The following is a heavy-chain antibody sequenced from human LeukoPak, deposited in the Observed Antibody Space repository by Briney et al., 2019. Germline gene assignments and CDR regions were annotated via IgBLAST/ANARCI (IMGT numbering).Heavy chain of an antibody. J-gene: IGHJ6*02. D-gene: IGHD3-10*01. Sequence: GGSLRLSCAASGFTFSSYAMSWVRQAPGKGLEWVSAISGSGGSTYYADSVKGRFTISRDNSKNTLYLQMNSLRAEDTAVYYCARYYYGSGSYFPYYYYGMDVWGQGTTVTVSS. CDR1: GFTFSSYA. CDR3: ARYYYGSGSYFPYYYYGMDV. CDR2: ISGSGGST. V-gene: IGHV3-23*01.